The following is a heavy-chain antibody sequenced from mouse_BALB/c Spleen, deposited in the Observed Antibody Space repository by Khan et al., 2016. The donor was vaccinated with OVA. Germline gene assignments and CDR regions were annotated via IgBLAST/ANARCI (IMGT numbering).Heavy chain of an antibody. CDR1: GFTFSSYG. D-gene: IGHD2-14*01. Sequence: EVQLVESGGGLVQPGGSRKLSCAASGFTFSSYGMHWVRQAPEKGLEWVAYISGDSSTIYYTDTVKGRFTISRDNPKNTLSLQMTSLMSEDTAMYYCATSYDNGYNFDYWGQGTTLTVSS. CDR2: ISGDSSTI. J-gene: IGHJ2*01. V-gene: IGHV5-17*02. CDR3: ATSYDNGYNFDY.